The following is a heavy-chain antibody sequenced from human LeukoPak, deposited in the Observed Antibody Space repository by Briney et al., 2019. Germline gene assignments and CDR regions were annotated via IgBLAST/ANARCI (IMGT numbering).Heavy chain of an antibody. V-gene: IGHV1-24*01. CDR1: GYTLTELS. D-gene: IGHD4-23*01. CDR2: FDPEDGET. CDR3: ATGVQGYYGGNSEALDY. Sequence: GASVKVSCTVSGYTLTELSMHWVRQAPGKGLEWMGGFDPEDGETIYAQKFQGRVTMTEDTSTDTAYMELSSLRSEDTAVYYCATGVQGYYGGNSEALDYWGQGTLVTVSS. J-gene: IGHJ4*02.